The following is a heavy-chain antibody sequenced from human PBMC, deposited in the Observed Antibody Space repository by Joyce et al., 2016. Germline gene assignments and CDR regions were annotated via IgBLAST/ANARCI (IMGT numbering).Heavy chain of an antibody. J-gene: IGHJ4*02. D-gene: IGHD6-6*01. CDR1: GGSISSTNYY. V-gene: IGHV4-39*07. Sequence: QQQLQESGPGLVKPSETLSLTCLVSGGSISSTNYYWAGSRQPPGKGLEWIGSIFYTGGTSYRPSLKSRVTISVDTSKNQFSLKLTSVTAADTAVYYCVRETAGSSAAAWGPGTLVTVSS. CDR3: VRETAGSSAAA. CDR2: IFYTGGT.